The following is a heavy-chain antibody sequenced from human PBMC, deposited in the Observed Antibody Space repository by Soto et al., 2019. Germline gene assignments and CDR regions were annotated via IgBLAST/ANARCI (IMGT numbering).Heavy chain of an antibody. V-gene: IGHV4-39*01. J-gene: IGHJ4*02. CDR2: VYYSGST. CDR3: GRLEGLATISYYFDY. D-gene: IGHD3-9*01. CDR1: GGSVSSSSYY. Sequence: SETLSLTCTVSGGSVSSSSYYWGWVRQPPGKGLEWIGRVYYSGSTYYNPSLESRVTISVDKSKNQFSLKLMSLSAADTAVYYCGRLEGLATISYYFDYWGRGALVTVSS.